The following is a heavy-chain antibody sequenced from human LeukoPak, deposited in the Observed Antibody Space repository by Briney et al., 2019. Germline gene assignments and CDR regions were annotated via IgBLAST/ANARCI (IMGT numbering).Heavy chain of an antibody. J-gene: IGHJ6*03. CDR1: GFTFSSYW. CDR3: AKTTLDYSSSGRPPHYYYYMDV. D-gene: IGHD6-6*01. V-gene: IGHV3-7*03. CDR2: IKQDGSEK. Sequence: GGSLRLSCAASGFTFSSYWMSWVRQAPGKGLEWVANIKQDGSEKYYVDSVKGRFTISRDNAKNSLYLQMNSLRAEDTAVYYCAKTTLDYSSSGRPPHYYYYMDVWGKGTTVTVSS.